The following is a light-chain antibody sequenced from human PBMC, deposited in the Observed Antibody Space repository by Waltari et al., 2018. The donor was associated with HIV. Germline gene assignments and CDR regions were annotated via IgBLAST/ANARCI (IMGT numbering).Light chain of an antibody. CDR1: QSVTSN. J-gene: IGKJ1*01. CDR3: QQYNNWPPT. Sequence: EIVMKQSPATLSLSPGERATLSCRASQSVTSNLAWYQQKPGQAPRLLIYGASTRATGIPARFSGSGSGTEFTLTIRSLQSEDFAVYYCQQYNNWPPTFGQGTKVEIK. V-gene: IGKV3-15*01. CDR2: GAS.